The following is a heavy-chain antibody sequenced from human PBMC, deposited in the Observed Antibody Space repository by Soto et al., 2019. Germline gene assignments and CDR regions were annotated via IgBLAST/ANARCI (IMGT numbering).Heavy chain of an antibody. J-gene: IGHJ6*02. CDR3: ARIGYDYGGNSYYYGMDV. D-gene: IGHD4-17*01. Sequence: GGSLRLSCAASGFTFSSYSMNWVRQAPGKGLEWVSYISSSSSTIYYADSVKGRFTISRDNAKNSLYLQMNSLRDEDTAVYYCARIGYDYGGNSYYYGMDVWGQGTTVTVSS. CDR2: ISSSSSTI. CDR1: GFTFSSYS. V-gene: IGHV3-48*02.